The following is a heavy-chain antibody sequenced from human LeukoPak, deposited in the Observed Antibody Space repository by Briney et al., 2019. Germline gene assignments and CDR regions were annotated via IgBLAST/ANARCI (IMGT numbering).Heavy chain of an antibody. CDR3: AREMATTRTDFDY. CDR1: GGTFSSYA. Sequence: SVKVSCKASGGTFSSYAISWVRQAPGQGLEWMGSIIPIFGIANYAQKFQGRVTITADKSTRTAYMELSSLRSEDTAVYYCAREMATTRTDFDYWGQGTLVTVSS. D-gene: IGHD5-24*01. J-gene: IGHJ4*02. CDR2: IIPIFGIA. V-gene: IGHV1-69*04.